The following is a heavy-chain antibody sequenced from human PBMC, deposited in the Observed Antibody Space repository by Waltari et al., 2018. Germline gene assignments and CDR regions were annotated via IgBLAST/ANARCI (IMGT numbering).Heavy chain of an antibody. CDR3: AREDVSYAACSLMDV. CDR2: IRGDASSI. Sequence: ELHVVESGGGLVQPGGSLRLSCEASGFTFSSHWLHWVRQAPGKGLAWVSRIRGDASSIAYADSVGGRFFISRDNAKNTLYLQMNSLRAEDTGIYYCAREDVSYAACSLMDVWGKGTTVTVSS. D-gene: IGHD2-15*01. V-gene: IGHV3-74*01. J-gene: IGHJ6*03. CDR1: GFTFSSHW.